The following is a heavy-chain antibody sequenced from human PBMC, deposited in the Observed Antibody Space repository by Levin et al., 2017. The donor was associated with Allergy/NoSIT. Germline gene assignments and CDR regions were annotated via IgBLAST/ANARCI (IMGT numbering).Heavy chain of an antibody. CDR3: ARPRSSGFHFDY. Sequence: GESLKISCKASGYTFTDYWIGWVRQMPGKGLEWMGIIFPRDSDTRYSPSFQGQVTISADTSITTAYLQWSSLKASDTAMYYCARPRSSGFHFDYWGQGTLVTVSS. CDR2: IFPRDSDT. J-gene: IGHJ4*02. CDR1: GYTFTDYW. V-gene: IGHV5-51*01. D-gene: IGHD3-22*01.